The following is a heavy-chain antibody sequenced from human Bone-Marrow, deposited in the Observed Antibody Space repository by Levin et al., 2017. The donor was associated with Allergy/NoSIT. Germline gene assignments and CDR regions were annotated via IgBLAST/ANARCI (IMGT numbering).Heavy chain of an antibody. D-gene: IGHD2-15*01. J-gene: IGHJ3*02. CDR3: ARSGEGYCSGGSCYRDAFDI. V-gene: IGHV3-13*04. CDR2: IGTAGDT. Sequence: GESLKISCAASGFTFSSYDMHWVRQATGKGLEWVSAIGTAGDTYYPGSVKGRFTISRENAKNSLYLQMNSLRAGDTAVYYCARSGEGYCSGGSCYRDAFDIWGQGTMVTVSS. CDR1: GFTFSSYD.